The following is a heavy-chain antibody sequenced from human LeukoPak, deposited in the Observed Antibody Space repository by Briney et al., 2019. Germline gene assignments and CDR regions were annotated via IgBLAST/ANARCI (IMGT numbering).Heavy chain of an antibody. CDR3: ARDLAWGAFDY. CDR1: GFTFSSYS. V-gene: IGHV3-23*01. D-gene: IGHD7-27*01. CDR2: ISPRGGGT. Sequence: GGSLRLSCAASGFTFSSYSMNWVRQAPGKGLEWLSGISPRGGGTYYADSVKGRFTISRDDSKNTLSLQMNSLTVGDTAVYYRARDLAWGAFDYWGQGTLVTVSS. J-gene: IGHJ4*02.